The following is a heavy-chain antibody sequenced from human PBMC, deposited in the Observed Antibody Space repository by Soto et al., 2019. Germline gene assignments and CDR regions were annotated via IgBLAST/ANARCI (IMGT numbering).Heavy chain of an antibody. V-gene: IGHV4-39*01. D-gene: IGHD6-6*01. Sequence: SETLSLTCTVSGGSISSSSYYWGWIRQPPGKGLEWIGSIYYSGSTYYNPSLKSRVTISVDTSKNQFSLKLSSVTAADTAVYYCARRARVDSSSSKNNYYYGMDVWGRGTTVTVSS. CDR1: GGSISSSSYY. CDR2: IYYSGST. J-gene: IGHJ6*02. CDR3: ARRARVDSSSSKNNYYYGMDV.